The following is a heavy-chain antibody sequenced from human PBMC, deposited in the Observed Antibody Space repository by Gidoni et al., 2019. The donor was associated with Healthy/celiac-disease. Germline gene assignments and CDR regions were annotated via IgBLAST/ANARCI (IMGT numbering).Heavy chain of an antibody. CDR3: TTISDWVVVPAAMGGWFDP. D-gene: IGHD2-2*01. CDR1: GFTFSNAW. Sequence: EVQLVESGGGLVKPGGSLRLSCAASGFTFSNAWMSWVRQAPGKGLGWVGRIKSKTDGGTTDYAAPVKGRFTISRDDSKNTLYLQMNSLKTEDTAVYYCTTISDWVVVPAAMGGWFDPWGQGTLVTVSS. CDR2: IKSKTDGGTT. J-gene: IGHJ5*02. V-gene: IGHV3-15*01.